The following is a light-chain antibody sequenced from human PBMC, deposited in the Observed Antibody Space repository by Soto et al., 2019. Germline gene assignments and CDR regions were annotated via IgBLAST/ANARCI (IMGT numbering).Light chain of an antibody. CDR1: SSDVGGYNY. CDR2: DVS. J-gene: IGLJ2*01. V-gene: IGLV2-14*01. CDR3: SSYTSSSTVA. Sequence: QSVLTQPASVSGSPGQSITISCTGTSSDVGGYNYVSWYQQHPGKAPKLMIYDVSNRPSGVSNRFSGSKSGNTAPLTISGLQAEDEADYYCSSYTSSSTVAFGGGTKVTVL.